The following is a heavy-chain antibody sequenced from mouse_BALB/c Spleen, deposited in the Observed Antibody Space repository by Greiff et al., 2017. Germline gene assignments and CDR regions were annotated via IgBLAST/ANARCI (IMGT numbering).Heavy chain of an antibody. CDR1: GFTFSSYT. D-gene: IGHD3-1*01. CDR3: TRDRGYYADY. J-gene: IGHJ2*01. CDR2: ISSGGSYT. V-gene: IGHV5-6-4*01. Sequence: EVHLVESGGGLVKPGGSLKLSCAASGFTFSSYTMSWVRQTPEKRLEWVATISSGGSYTYYPDSVKGRFTISRDNAKNTLYLQMSSLKSEDTAMYYCTRDRGYYADYWGQGTTLTVSS.